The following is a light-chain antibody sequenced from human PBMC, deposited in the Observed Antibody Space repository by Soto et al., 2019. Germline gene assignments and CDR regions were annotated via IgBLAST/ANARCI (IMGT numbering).Light chain of an antibody. Sequence: QSVLTQPPSVSAAPGQKVTISCSGSSSNIGNTYVSWYQQLPGTAPKLLIYENNKRPSGIPDRFSGSKSGTSATLGITGLQTGDEADYYCGTWDSSLSAEVFGVGTKLTVL. CDR2: ENN. V-gene: IGLV1-51*02. J-gene: IGLJ3*02. CDR1: SSNIGNTY. CDR3: GTWDSSLSAEV.